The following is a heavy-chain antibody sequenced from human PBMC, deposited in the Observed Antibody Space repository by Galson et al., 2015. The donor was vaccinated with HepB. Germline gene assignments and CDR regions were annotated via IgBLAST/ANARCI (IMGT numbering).Heavy chain of an antibody. Sequence: SLRLSCAASGFTFSSYSMNWVRQAPGKGLEWVSYISSSSSTIYYADSVKGLFTISRDNAKNSLYLQINSLRAEDTAVYYCARGEEAGYSSSWYRRSYGMDVWGQGTTVTVSS. CDR2: ISSSSSTI. D-gene: IGHD6-13*01. CDR1: GFTFSSYS. CDR3: ARGEEAGYSSSWYRRSYGMDV. J-gene: IGHJ6*02. V-gene: IGHV3-48*04.